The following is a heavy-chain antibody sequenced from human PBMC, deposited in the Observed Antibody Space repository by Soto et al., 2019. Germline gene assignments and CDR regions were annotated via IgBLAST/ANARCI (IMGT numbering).Heavy chain of an antibody. CDR3: SRNHYDSSGYGAFDI. Sequence: ASVKVSCKASGYTFTSYYIHWVRQAPGQGLEWMGIINPSGGSTSYAQKFQGRVTMTRDTSTSTVYMELSSLRSEDTAVYYCSRNHYDSSGYGAFDIWGQGTMVTVSS. V-gene: IGHV1-46*01. CDR2: INPSGGST. CDR1: GYTFTSYY. D-gene: IGHD3-22*01. J-gene: IGHJ3*02.